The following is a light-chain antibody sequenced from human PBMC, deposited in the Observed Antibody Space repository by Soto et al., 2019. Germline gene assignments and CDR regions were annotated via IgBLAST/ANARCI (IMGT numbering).Light chain of an antibody. J-gene: IGLJ2*01. V-gene: IGLV2-8*01. CDR3: SSYAGSNIVV. CDR2: EVS. CDR1: SSDVGGYNF. Sequence: QSALTQPPSASGSPGQSVTISCTGTSSDVGGYNFVSWYQQHPGKAPKLMIYEVSERPSGVPDRFSGSKSGNTASLTVSGLQPEDAADYYCSSYAGSNIVVFGGGTQLTVL.